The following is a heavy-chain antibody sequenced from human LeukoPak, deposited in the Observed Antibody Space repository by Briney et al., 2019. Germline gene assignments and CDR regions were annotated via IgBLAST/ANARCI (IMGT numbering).Heavy chain of an antibody. CDR1: GYTFTSYD. D-gene: IGHD3-22*01. J-gene: IGHJ4*02. Sequence: ASVKVSCKASGYTFTSYDINWVRQATGQGLEWMGWMNPNSGNTGYAQKFQGRVTMTRNTSISTAYMELSSLRSEDTAMYYCASTPKYYYDSSGYHGNWGQGTLVTVSS. V-gene: IGHV1-8*01. CDR2: MNPNSGNT. CDR3: ASTPKYYYDSSGYHGN.